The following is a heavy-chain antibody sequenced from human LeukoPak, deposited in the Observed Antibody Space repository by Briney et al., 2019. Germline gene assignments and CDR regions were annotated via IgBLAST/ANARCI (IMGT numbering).Heavy chain of an antibody. J-gene: IGHJ4*02. CDR3: AREGGTAMVFDY. V-gene: IGHV3-74*01. D-gene: IGHD5-18*01. Sequence: PGGSLRLSCTSSTFALGSYWMHWVRQVPGGGLVWVARMSSDGTGTNYADSVKGRFTISRDNAKNSLYLQMNSLRAEDTAVYYCAREGGTAMVFDYWGQGTLVTVSS. CDR2: MSSDGTGT. CDR1: TFALGSYW.